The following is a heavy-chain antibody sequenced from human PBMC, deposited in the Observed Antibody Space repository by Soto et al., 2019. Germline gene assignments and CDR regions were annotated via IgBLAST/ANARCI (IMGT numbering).Heavy chain of an antibody. V-gene: IGHV4-39*01. J-gene: IGHJ4*02. CDR2: IYYSGST. CDR1: GGSISSSSYY. CDR3: ASRWRGPVTNDIYYFDY. Sequence: SETLSLTCTVSGGSISSSSYYWGWIRQPPGKGLEWIGSIYYSGSTYYNPSLKSRVTISVDTSKNQFSLKLSSVTAADTAVYYCASRWRGPVTNDIYYFDYWGQGTLVTVSS. D-gene: IGHD4-17*01.